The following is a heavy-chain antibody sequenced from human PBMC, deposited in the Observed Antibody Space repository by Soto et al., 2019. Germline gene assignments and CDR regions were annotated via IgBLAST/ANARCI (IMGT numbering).Heavy chain of an antibody. CDR3: ARDSYADY. J-gene: IGHJ4*02. CDR1: GYSFSNYG. Sequence: QVQLVQSGAEVKKPGASVKVSCRASGYSFSNYGITWVRQAPGQGLEWMGWISTYNGNTNYAQKLQGRVTMTTDTYTSTAYMEMRSLTTDDKAIYYCARDSYADYWGQGTLVTVSS. CDR2: ISTYNGNT. D-gene: IGHD3-16*01. V-gene: IGHV1-18*01.